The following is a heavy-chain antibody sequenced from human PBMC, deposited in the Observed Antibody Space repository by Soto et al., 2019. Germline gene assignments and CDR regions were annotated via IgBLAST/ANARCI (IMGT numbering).Heavy chain of an antibody. Sequence: PSETLSLTCTVSGGSISSYYWSWIRQPPGKGLEWIGYIYYSGSTNYNPSLKSRVTISVDASKNQFSLKLSSVTAADTAVYYCARWGYCTNGVCYRLDPWGQGTLVTVSS. CDR3: ARWGYCTNGVCYRLDP. D-gene: IGHD2-8*01. V-gene: IGHV4-59*01. CDR2: IYYSGST. CDR1: GGSISSYY. J-gene: IGHJ5*02.